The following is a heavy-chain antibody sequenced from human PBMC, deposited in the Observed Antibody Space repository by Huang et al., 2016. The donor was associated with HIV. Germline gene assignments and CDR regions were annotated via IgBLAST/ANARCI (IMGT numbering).Heavy chain of an antibody. CDR1: GFSLDSYN. CDR2: ISPSSSFI. V-gene: IGHV3-21*01. CDR3: ARDRGQQLSPFDS. Sequence: EVQLVESGGGLVKPGGSLRLSCASSGFSLDSYNMSWVRQTPGNGLQWVSSISPSSSFIDYADAGKGRFSISRDNAKNSLYLQMNNLRGEDTAVYYCARDRGQQLSPFDSWGQGTLVTVSS. J-gene: IGHJ4*02. D-gene: IGHD6-13*01.